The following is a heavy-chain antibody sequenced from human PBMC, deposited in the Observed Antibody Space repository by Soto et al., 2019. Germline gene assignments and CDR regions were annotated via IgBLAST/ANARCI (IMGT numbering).Heavy chain of an antibody. CDR1: GGSFSGYY. J-gene: IGHJ5*02. D-gene: IGHD2-15*01. CDR3: AGLVVVAATNNGFDP. CDR2: IYYSGST. V-gene: IGHV4-39*01. Sequence: SETLSLTCAVYGGSFSGYYWGWIRQPPGKGLEWIGSIYYSGSTYYNPSLKSRVTISVDTSKNQFSLKLSSVTAADTAVYYCAGLVVVAATNNGFDPWGQGTLVTVSS.